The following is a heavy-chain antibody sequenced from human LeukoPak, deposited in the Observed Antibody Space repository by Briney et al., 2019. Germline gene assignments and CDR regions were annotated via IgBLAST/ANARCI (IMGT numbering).Heavy chain of an antibody. D-gene: IGHD3-10*01. V-gene: IGHV1-46*01. Sequence: ASVKVSCKASGYSFTSYTMHWVRQAPGQGLEWMGIINPSGGATSHAQKFQGRVTMTRDTSTSTDYMELSSLRSEDTAVYYCARDQNLYYGSGTYPQDYGMDVWGQGTTVTVSS. CDR1: GYSFTSYT. CDR2: INPSGGAT. J-gene: IGHJ6*02. CDR3: ARDQNLYYGSGTYPQDYGMDV.